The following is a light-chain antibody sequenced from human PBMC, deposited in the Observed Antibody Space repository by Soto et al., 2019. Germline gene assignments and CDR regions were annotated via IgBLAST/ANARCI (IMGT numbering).Light chain of an antibody. V-gene: IGKV3-20*01. CDR1: QTVNRNY. J-gene: IGKJ1*01. CDR2: GVS. Sequence: EIVLTQSPGTLALSLGDEATLSCTASQTVNRNYLAWYLQKPAQPPRLLIYGVSNRAPGVPDRFSGGGSGTEFTLSIARLEPDDFGTYYGQQYNASPRTFGQGTRLEVK. CDR3: QQYNASPRT.